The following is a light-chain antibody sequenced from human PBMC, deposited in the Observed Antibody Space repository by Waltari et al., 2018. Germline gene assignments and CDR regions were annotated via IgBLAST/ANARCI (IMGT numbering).Light chain of an antibody. J-gene: IGKJ4*01. CDR1: QSVNSN. V-gene: IGKV3-15*01. CDR2: GAS. Sequence: EIVMTQSPATLSVSPGERATLSCRASQSVNSNLAWYQQRPGQAPRLLIYGASTTATGIPARLTGSGSGTEFTLTISSLQSEEFAVYYCQQYNNWPLTFGGGTEVEIK. CDR3: QQYNNWPLT.